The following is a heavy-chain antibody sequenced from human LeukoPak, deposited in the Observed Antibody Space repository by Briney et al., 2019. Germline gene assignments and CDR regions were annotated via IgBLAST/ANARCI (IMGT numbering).Heavy chain of an antibody. J-gene: IGHJ4*02. D-gene: IGHD5-12*01. CDR3: ARGHDIVATISHFDY. Sequence: TGGSLRLSCAASGFTFSSYEMSWVRQAPGKGLEWVSYISSSGSTIYYADSVKDRFTISRDNAKNSLYLQMNSLRAEDTAVYYCARGHDIVATISHFDYWGQGTLVTASS. V-gene: IGHV3-48*03. CDR2: ISSSGSTI. CDR1: GFTFSSYE.